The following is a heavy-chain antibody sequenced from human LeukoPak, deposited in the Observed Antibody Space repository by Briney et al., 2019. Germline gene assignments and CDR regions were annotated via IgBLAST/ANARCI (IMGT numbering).Heavy chain of an antibody. CDR2: ISYDGSNK. CDR1: GFTFSAYS. CDR3: ARGDYYDSSGYSYYFDY. V-gene: IGHV3-30*03. Sequence: GGSLRLSCAASGFTFSAYSMNWVRQAPGKGLDWVTVISYDGSNKYYADSAKGRFTISRDNSKNTLYLQMNSLRAEDTAVYYCARGDYYDSSGYSYYFDYWGQGTLVTVSS. D-gene: IGHD3-22*01. J-gene: IGHJ4*02.